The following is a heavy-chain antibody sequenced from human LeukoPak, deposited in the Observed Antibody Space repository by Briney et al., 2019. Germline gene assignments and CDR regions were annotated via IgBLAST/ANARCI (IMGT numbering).Heavy chain of an antibody. CDR3: ARGGFSHGFDI. CDR2: IDNDGSDT. V-gene: IGHV3-74*01. Sequence: GGSLRLSCAASGFTFSSYWMHWVRQAPGKGLVWVSRIDNDGSDTIYADSMKGRFTISRDNAKNTLFLQVNSLRDEDTAVYYCARGGFSHGFDIWGQGTRVTVSS. CDR1: GFTFSSYW. J-gene: IGHJ3*02.